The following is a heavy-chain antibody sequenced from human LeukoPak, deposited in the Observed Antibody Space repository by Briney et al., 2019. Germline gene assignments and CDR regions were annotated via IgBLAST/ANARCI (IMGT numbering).Heavy chain of an antibody. CDR2: ISGSGDST. D-gene: IGHD1-26*01. J-gene: IGHJ4*02. CDR1: GFTFSKYG. Sequence: GGSLRLSCAASGFTFSKYGMTWVRQAPGKGLEWVSAISGSGDSTYYADSMKGRFTISRDNSKNTLYLQMNSLRTEDTALYYCAQDIRPGWTGSWIDHWGQGTLVTVSS. V-gene: IGHV3-23*01. CDR3: AQDIRPGWTGSWIDH.